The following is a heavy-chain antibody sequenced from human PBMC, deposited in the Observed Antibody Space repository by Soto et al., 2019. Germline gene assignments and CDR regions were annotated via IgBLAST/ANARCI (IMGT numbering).Heavy chain of an antibody. D-gene: IGHD2-2*01. V-gene: IGHV4-59*01. CDR3: ASHYCTTTSCKAFDI. CDR1: GGSISPYY. Sequence: QVQLQESGPGLVKPSETLSLTCTVSGGSISPYYWSWVRQPPGKGPEWIGWIYYSGTTNYNPSLKSRVTILVDPSKNQFSLKLSSVTAADTAVYYCASHYCTTTSCKAFDIWGQGTMVTVSS. CDR2: IYYSGTT. J-gene: IGHJ3*02.